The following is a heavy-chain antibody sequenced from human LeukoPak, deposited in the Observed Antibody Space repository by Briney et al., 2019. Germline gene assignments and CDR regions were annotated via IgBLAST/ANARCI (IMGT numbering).Heavy chain of an antibody. CDR2: INSDGGIT. CDR1: GFTFSTYW. V-gene: IGHV3-74*01. J-gene: IGHJ6*03. Sequence: GGSLRLSCAASGFTFSTYWMHWVRQAPGKGLEWVSRINSDGGITIYADSVKGRFSFSRDNAKNTLYLQMNSLRAEDTALYYCARIRYSSSWNYMDVWGKGTTVTVSS. D-gene: IGHD6-13*01. CDR3: ARIRYSSSWNYMDV.